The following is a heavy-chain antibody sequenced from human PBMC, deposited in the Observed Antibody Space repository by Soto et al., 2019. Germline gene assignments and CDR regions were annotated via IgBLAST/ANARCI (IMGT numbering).Heavy chain of an antibody. J-gene: IGHJ4*02. CDR1: GYTFTNFG. V-gene: IGHV1-18*01. Sequence: QVQLVQSGAEVKKPGASVKVSCKASGYTFTNFGISWVRQAPGQGLEWMGWISAYNGNTNYAQNFQGRVTMTTGTSTSTAYMALRSLRSDDTALYYCARGGTPIAFWGQGTLVTVSS. CDR2: ISAYNGNT. D-gene: IGHD2-15*01. CDR3: ARGGTPIAF.